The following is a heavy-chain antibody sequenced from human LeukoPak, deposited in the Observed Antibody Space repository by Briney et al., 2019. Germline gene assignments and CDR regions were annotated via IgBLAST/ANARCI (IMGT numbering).Heavy chain of an antibody. D-gene: IGHD2-15*01. CDR3: ARGYCSGGSCYTGHNWFDP. Sequence: SETLSLTCTVSGGSISSYYWSWIRQPPGKGLEWIGYIYYSGSTNYNPSLKSRVTISVDTSKNQFSLKLSSVTAADTAVYYCARGYCSGGSCYTGHNWFDPWGQGTLVTVSS. J-gene: IGHJ5*02. CDR2: IYYSGST. CDR1: GGSISSYY. V-gene: IGHV4-59*12.